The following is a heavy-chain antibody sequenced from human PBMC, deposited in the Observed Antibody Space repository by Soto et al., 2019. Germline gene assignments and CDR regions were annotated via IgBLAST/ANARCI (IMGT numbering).Heavy chain of an antibody. Sequence: GGSLRLSCAASGFTFSSYWMHWVRQAPGKGLVWVSRINSDGSSTSYADSVKGRFTISRDNAKNTLYLQMNRLRAEDTAVYYCARVRGYSYAGYFDYWGQGTLVTVSS. J-gene: IGHJ4*02. CDR1: GFTFSSYW. CDR2: INSDGSST. V-gene: IGHV3-74*01. D-gene: IGHD5-18*01. CDR3: ARVRGYSYAGYFDY.